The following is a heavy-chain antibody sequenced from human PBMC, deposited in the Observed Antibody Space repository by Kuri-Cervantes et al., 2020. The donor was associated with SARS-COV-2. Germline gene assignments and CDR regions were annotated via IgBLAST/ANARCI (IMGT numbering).Heavy chain of an antibody. Sequence: ASVKVSCKASGYTFTSYGISWVRQAPGQGLEWMGWISAYNGNTNYAQKLQGRVTMTTDTSTSTAYMELRSLRSDDTAVYYCARDKSTAAAGYFDYWGQGTLVPVTS. J-gene: IGHJ4*02. CDR3: ARDKSTAAAGYFDY. D-gene: IGHD6-13*01. V-gene: IGHV1-18*01. CDR2: ISAYNGNT. CDR1: GYTFTSYG.